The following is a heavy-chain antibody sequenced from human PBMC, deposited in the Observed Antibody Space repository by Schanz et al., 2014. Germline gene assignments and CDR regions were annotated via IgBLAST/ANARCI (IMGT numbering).Heavy chain of an antibody. CDR3: AKDLGVDCGDGCFNWYFDL. J-gene: IGHJ2*01. D-gene: IGHD2-21*02. CDR1: GFTLSNYA. V-gene: IGHV3-64*01. CDR2: LSANGDST. Sequence: EVHLVESGGGLVQPGGSLRLSCAAPGFTLSNYAMHWVRQTPDKGLEWVSGLSANGDSTFYSSSVKGRFTISRDNSRSTMYLQMNSLRAEDTAVYFCAKDLGVDCGDGCFNWYFDLWGRGTLVTVSS.